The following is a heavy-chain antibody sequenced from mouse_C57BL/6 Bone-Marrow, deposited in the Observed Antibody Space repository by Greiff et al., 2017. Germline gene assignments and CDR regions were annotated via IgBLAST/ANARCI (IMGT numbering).Heavy chain of an antibody. CDR2: ISSGGSYT. V-gene: IGHV5-6*02. J-gene: IGHJ4*01. CDR1: GFTFSSYG. CDR3: ARHVNYSNYPYDMDY. Sequence: EVKLVESGGDLVKPGGSLKLSCAASGFTFSSYGMSWVRQTPDKRLEWVATISSGGSYTYYPDSVKGRFTISRDNAKNTLYLQMSSLKSEDTATYYCARHVNYSNYPYDMDYWGQGTSVTVSS. D-gene: IGHD2-5*01.